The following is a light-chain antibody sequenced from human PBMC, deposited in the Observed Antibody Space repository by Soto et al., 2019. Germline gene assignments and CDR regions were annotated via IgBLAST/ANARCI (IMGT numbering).Light chain of an antibody. Sequence: DIQLTQSPSAMSASVGGRVTITCRASQGSSKYLAWFQQRPGKVPRRLVYAASSLQSGVPSRYSGSGYGTEFTLTISSLQPEDFGTYYCLQHTSYPWTFGQGTKVDI. V-gene: IGKV1-17*03. J-gene: IGKJ1*01. CDR3: LQHTSYPWT. CDR2: AAS. CDR1: QGSSKY.